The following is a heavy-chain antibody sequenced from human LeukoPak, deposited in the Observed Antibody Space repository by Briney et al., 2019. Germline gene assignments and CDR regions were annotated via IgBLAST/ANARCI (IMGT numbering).Heavy chain of an antibody. CDR1: GDSFSTSAYS. CDR3: ARIVGASHRLRKGGAFDI. Sequence: PSETLSLTCAVSGDSFSTSAYSWTWIRQPPGKGLEWIGYIYYSGSAYYNPSLKSRVTMSVDTSKNQFSLKLSSVTAADTAVYYCARIVGASHRLRKGGAFDIWGQGTMVTVSS. V-gene: IGHV4-30-4*07. J-gene: IGHJ3*02. D-gene: IGHD1-26*01. CDR2: IYYSGSA.